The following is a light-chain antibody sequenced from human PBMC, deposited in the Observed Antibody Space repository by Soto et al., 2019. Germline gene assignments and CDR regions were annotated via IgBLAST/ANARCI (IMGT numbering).Light chain of an antibody. CDR2: TAS. CDR3: QQLNSYSIT. J-gene: IGKJ5*01. V-gene: IGKV1-9*01. CDR1: QGINSY. Sequence: DIQLTQSPSFLSASLGDRATVTCRASQGINSYLAWYQQKPGKAPKLLIYTASTLQSGVPSRFSGSGSGTEFTLTISSLQTEDFATYYCQQLNSYSITFGQGTRLDIK.